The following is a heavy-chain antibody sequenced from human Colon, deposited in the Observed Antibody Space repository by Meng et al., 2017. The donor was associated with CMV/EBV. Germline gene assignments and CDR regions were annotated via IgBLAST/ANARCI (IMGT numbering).Heavy chain of an antibody. Sequence: GESLISCAASGFTFSSFDMSWVRQAPGRGLEWVLAISASGGTTYYADSVKGRFTISRDNSKNTLHLQMNGLRAEDTAVYYCARDDYCSTTSCYLSAWGQGTLVTVSS. J-gene: IGHJ5*02. CDR1: GFTFSSFD. CDR2: ISASGGTT. CDR3: ARDDYCSTTSCYLSA. V-gene: IGHV3-23*01. D-gene: IGHD2-2*01.